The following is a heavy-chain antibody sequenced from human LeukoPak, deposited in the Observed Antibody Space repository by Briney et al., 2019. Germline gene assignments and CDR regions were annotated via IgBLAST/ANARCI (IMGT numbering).Heavy chain of an antibody. CDR3: AKDVGKWESLHFFDY. V-gene: IGHV3-23*01. Sequence: GGSLRLSCLTSGFTLRTNAMSWVRQAPGKGLEWISGISGSGASTYYADSVKGRFTISRDDSRNTLYLQMNSLRGDDTAVYYCAKDVGKWESLHFFDYWGQGTLVTVSS. CDR1: GFTLRTNA. D-gene: IGHD1-26*01. CDR2: ISGSGAST. J-gene: IGHJ4*02.